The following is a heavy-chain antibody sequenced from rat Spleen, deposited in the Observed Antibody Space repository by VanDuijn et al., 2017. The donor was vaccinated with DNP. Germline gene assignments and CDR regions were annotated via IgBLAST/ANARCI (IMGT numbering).Heavy chain of an antibody. Sequence: QVQLKESGPSLVQPSQTLSLTCTVSGFSLISYGVSWVRQPPGKGLEWIAAISSGGSTYYTSGLKSRLSISRDTSKSQVLLEMNSLQTEDTAMYFCARWHLYLSYFDYWGQGVMVTVSS. CDR3: ARWHLYLSYFDY. D-gene: IGHD1-2*01. J-gene: IGHJ2*01. CDR2: ISSGGST. V-gene: IGHV2S12*01. CDR1: GFSLISYG.